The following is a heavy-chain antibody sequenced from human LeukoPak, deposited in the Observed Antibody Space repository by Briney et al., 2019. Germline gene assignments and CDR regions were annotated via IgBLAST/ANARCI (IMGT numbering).Heavy chain of an antibody. V-gene: IGHV1-69*13. D-gene: IGHD1-26*01. CDR2: IIPIFGTA. Sequence: SVKVSCKASGGTFSSYAISWVRQAPGQGLEWMGGIIPIFGTANYTQKFQGRVTITADESTSTAYMELSSLRSEDTAVYYCARESGSYPDAFDIWGQGTMVTVSS. J-gene: IGHJ3*02. CDR3: ARESGSYPDAFDI. CDR1: GGTFSSYA.